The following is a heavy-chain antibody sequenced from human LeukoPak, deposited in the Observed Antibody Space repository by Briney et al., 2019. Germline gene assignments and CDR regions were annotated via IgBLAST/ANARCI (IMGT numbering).Heavy chain of an antibody. CDR3: AKASDFDSSGFPIDVFDF. D-gene: IGHD3-22*01. J-gene: IGHJ4*02. Sequence: GGSLRLSCAASGFTFSTFEMSWVRQAPGKGLQWVSTISGAGGTTLFADSVKGRFSISRDNSNNKVFLQMNSLRVEDTAVYYCAKASDFDSSGFPIDVFDFWGQGLLVSVAS. CDR2: ISGAGGTT. CDR1: GFTFSTFE. V-gene: IGHV3-23*01.